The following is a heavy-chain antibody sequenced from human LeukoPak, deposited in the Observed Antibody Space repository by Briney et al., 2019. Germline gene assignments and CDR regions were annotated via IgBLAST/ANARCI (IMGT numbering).Heavy chain of an antibody. V-gene: IGHV4-34*01. CDR1: GGSFSGYY. Sequence: PSETLSLTCAVYGGSFSGYYWNWIRQPPGEGLGWIGEVDHSGSTKYKSSLKSRVIISVDTSKNQFSLKLSSVTAADTAVYYCARVYVLLWFGEPWNNWFDPWGQGTLVTVSS. CDR2: VDHSGST. CDR3: ARVYVLLWFGEPWNNWFDP. D-gene: IGHD3-10*01. J-gene: IGHJ5*02.